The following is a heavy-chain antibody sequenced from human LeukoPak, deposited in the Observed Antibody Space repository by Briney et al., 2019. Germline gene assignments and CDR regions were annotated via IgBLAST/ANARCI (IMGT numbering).Heavy chain of an antibody. J-gene: IGHJ4*02. V-gene: IGHV3-74*01. Sequence: GGSLRLSCAASGFTFSSYGMHWVRQPPGKGLMWLSRTNEDGSYADYADSVKGRFTISRDNAKNTVYLQMNSLRTEDTAVYFCGRINYNGDYWGRGTLVTVSS. CDR2: TNEDGSYA. CDR3: GRINYNGDY. CDR1: GFTFSSYG. D-gene: IGHD3-10*01.